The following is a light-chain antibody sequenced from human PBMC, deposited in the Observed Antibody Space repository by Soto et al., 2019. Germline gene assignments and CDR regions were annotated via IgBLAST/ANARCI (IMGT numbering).Light chain of an antibody. V-gene: IGLV2-14*01. Sequence: QSALTQPASVSGSPGQSITISCTGTSSDDGTYNYVSWYQQHPGKAPKLMIYEVTNRPSGVPYRFSGSKSGNTASLTISGLQAEDEADYYCSSYTTSSTLVFGGGTKVTVL. J-gene: IGLJ2*01. CDR3: SSYTTSSTLV. CDR1: SSDDGTYNY. CDR2: EVT.